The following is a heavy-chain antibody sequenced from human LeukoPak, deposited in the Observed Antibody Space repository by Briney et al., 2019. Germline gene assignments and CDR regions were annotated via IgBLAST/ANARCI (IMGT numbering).Heavy chain of an antibody. Sequence: SDTLSLTCTVSGGSISNSSYYWVWIRQPPGKGLEWIGCIYYSGSTYYNPSLKRRVTISVDTPKNLFSLKLSSVTAADTAVYYCASMYSSSAGDYFDYWGQGTLVTVSS. D-gene: IGHD6-6*01. V-gene: IGHV4-39*01. CDR3: ASMYSSSAGDYFDY. CDR2: IYYSGST. CDR1: GGSISNSSYY. J-gene: IGHJ4*02.